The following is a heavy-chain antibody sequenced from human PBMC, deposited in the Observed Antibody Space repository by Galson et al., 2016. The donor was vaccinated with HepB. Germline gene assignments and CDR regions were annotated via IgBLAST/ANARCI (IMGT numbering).Heavy chain of an antibody. CDR1: DDSISSSRYY. Sequence: SETLSLTCTVSDDSISSSRYYWGRIRQPPGKGLEWIGSLYYSGSTFYNPSLKSRVTLSADTSKKQFSLELNSVTAADTAVYYCARHGPVTTHFYWGQGTLVTVSS. CDR3: ARHGPVTTHFY. D-gene: IGHD4-11*01. CDR2: LYYSGST. V-gene: IGHV4-39*01. J-gene: IGHJ4*02.